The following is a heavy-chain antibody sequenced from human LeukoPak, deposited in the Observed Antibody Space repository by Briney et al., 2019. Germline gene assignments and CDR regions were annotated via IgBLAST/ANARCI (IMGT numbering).Heavy chain of an antibody. J-gene: IGHJ3*01. CDR2: ISGNGDST. CDR3: ARESNGDYGNTFDV. D-gene: IGHD4-17*01. CDR1: GFIFSNNA. Sequence: PGGSLRLSCAASGFIFSNNAMHWVRQAPGKGLAYVSAISGNGDSTYYANSVKGRFTISRDNSKNTLYLQMGSLRAEDMAVYYCARESNGDYGNTFDVWGQGTMVTVSS. V-gene: IGHV3-64*01.